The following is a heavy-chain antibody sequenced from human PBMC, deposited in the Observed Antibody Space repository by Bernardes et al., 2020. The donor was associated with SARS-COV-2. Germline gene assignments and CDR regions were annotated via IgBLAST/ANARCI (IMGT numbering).Heavy chain of an antibody. V-gene: IGHV4-31*03. CDR1: GGSISSGGYY. CDR3: ARSIGATEYY. Sequence: SETLSLTCTVSGGSISSGGYYWSWIRQHPGKGLEWIGYIYYSGSTYYNPSLKSRVTISVDTSKNQFSLKLSSVTAADTAVYYCARSIGATEYYWGQGTLVTVSS. D-gene: IGHD1-26*01. J-gene: IGHJ4*02. CDR2: IYYSGST.